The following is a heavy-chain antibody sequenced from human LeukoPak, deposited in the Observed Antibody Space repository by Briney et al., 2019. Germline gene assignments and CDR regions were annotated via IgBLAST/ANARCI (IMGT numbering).Heavy chain of an antibody. V-gene: IGHV3-30*18. CDR2: ISYDGSNK. D-gene: IGHD2-15*01. Sequence: GGSLRLSCAASGFTFSNAWMNWVRQAPGKGLEWVAVISYDGSNKYYADSVKGRFTISRDNSKNTLYLQMNSLRAEDTAVYYCAKQRGVLYYFDYWGQGTLVTVSS. CDR3: AKQRGVLYYFDY. J-gene: IGHJ4*02. CDR1: GFTFSNAW.